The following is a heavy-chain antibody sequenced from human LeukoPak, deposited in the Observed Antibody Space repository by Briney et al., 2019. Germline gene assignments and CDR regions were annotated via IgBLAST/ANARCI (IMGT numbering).Heavy chain of an antibody. V-gene: IGHV1-2*02. J-gene: IGHJ4*02. CDR1: GYTFTGYH. Sequence: SVNVSCKASGYTFTGYHIHGVGPPPAREREWMGGSNPYSVETNFAQKFQGRVTITRETPITTANIDLSSLTPDGAAVYLCASNQGSLTRSWYTGYWGKGTQVTVSS. D-gene: IGHD6-13*01. CDR2: SNPYSVET. CDR3: ASNQGSLTRSWYTGY.